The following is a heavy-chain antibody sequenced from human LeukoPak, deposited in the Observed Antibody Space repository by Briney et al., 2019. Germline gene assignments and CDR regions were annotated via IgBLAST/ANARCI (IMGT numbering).Heavy chain of an antibody. V-gene: IGHV3-7*01. J-gene: IGHJ3*02. CDR1: GFTFSSYW. Sequence: GGSLRLSCAASGFTFSSYWMSWFRQAPGKGLEWVANIKQDGSEKYYVDSVKGRFTISRDNAKNSLYLQMNSLRAEDTAVYYCARDVHCSGGSCYPDAFDIWGQGTMVTVSS. D-gene: IGHD2-15*01. CDR3: ARDVHCSGGSCYPDAFDI. CDR2: IKQDGSEK.